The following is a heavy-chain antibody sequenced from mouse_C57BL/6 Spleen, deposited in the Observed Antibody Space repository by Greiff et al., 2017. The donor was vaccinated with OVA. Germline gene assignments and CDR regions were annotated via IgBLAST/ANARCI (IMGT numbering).Heavy chain of an antibody. J-gene: IGHJ3*01. Sequence: EVKLVESGGGLVKPGGSLKLSCAASGFTFSDYGMHWVRQAPEKGLEWVAYISSGSSTIYYADTVKGRFTISRDNAKNTLFLQMTSLRSEDTAMYYCARDGADYPFAYWGQGTLVTVSA. D-gene: IGHD5-5*01. V-gene: IGHV5-17*01. CDR2: ISSGSSTI. CDR3: ARDGADYPFAY. CDR1: GFTFSDYG.